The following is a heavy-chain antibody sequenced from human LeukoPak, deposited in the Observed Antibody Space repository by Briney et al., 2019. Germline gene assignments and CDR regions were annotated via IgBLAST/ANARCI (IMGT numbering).Heavy chain of an antibody. CDR3: AAGSSGYYSY. Sequence: SVKVSCKASGLTFTSSAMQWVRQARGQRLEWIGWIVVGSGNTNYAQKFQERVTITRDMSTSTAYMELSSLRSEDTAVYYCAAGSSGYYSYWGQGTLVTVSS. D-gene: IGHD3-22*01. V-gene: IGHV1-58*02. CDR1: GLTFTSSA. J-gene: IGHJ4*02. CDR2: IVVGSGNT.